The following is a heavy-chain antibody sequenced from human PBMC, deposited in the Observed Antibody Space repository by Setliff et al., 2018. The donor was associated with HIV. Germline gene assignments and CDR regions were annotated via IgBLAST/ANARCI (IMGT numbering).Heavy chain of an antibody. V-gene: IGHV4-39*01. Sequence: SETLSLTCTVSGGSISRDSFYWGWFRQPPGEGLEWIGSIYYNGDTAYNPSLKSRLTISVDTSKSQFSLKLTSVTAADTAVYYCARQMTIPGVAVTPVDYWGQGALVTVSS. D-gene: IGHD3-3*01. CDR2: IYYNGDT. CDR1: GGSISRDSFY. J-gene: IGHJ4*02. CDR3: ARQMTIPGVAVTPVDY.